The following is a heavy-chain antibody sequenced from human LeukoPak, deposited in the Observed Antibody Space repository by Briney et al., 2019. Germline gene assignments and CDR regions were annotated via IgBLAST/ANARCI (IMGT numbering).Heavy chain of an antibody. D-gene: IGHD3-22*01. Sequence: GGSLRLSCAASTFTFNNAWVNWVRQAPGKGLEWVGRIKSKTDGGTRDYAAPVKGRFTISRDDSTNTLYLQMNSLTTEDTAVYYCTSGRGSYYDTWDQGTLVTVSS. V-gene: IGHV3-15*07. CDR3: TSGRGSYYDT. CDR2: IKSKTDGGTR. J-gene: IGHJ5*02. CDR1: TFTFNNAW.